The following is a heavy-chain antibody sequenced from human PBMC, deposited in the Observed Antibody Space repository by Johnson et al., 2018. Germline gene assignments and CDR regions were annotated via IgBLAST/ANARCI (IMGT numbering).Heavy chain of an antibody. J-gene: IGHJ6*02. CDR3: ARDTENSYYYSGLDV. CDR1: DGSIGGYY. CDR2: IDISGTT. V-gene: IGHV4-4*07. D-gene: IGHD1-7*01. Sequence: QVQLQESGPGLVKPSETLSLTCTVPDGSIGGYYWSWVRQTAEKGLEWIGRIDISGTTNSDPSLKSRVTMSVDTSKKQFSLKLSAVTAADTAVYYCARDTENSYYYSGLDVWGQGTRVTVSS.